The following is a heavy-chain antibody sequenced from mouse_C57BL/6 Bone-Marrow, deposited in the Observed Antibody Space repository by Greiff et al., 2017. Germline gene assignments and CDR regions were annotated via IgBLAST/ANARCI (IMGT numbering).Heavy chain of an antibody. CDR2: IFPGSGST. V-gene: IGHV1-56*01. J-gene: IGHJ2*01. CDR3: ARHIYYDYDGGDYCDY. Sequence: VQLQQSGPELVRPGASVKISCKAPGYTFTSHWMQWVRQRPGQGLAWIGEIFPGSGSTYYNEKFKGKATLTVDTSSSTAYMQLSSLTSEDSAVYFCARHIYYDYDGGDYCDYWGQGTTLTVSS. CDR1: GYTFTSHW. D-gene: IGHD2-4*01.